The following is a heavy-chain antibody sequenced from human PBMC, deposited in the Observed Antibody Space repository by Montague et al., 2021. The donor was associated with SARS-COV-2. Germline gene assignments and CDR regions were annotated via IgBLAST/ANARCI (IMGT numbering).Heavy chain of an antibody. CDR1: GGSFGDDH. V-gene: IGHV4-34*01. Sequence: SETLSLTCAVYGGSFGDDHWSWIRQPPGKGLEWIGDIKQSGSTNYNPSLKSRVTISVDTSKNQFSLKLTSVTPADTAVYFCARGHLSVSMIVVVFTSASYYFDYWGRGAQVTVSS. CDR2: IKQSGST. J-gene: IGHJ4*02. CDR3: ARGHLSVSMIVVVFTSASYYFDY. D-gene: IGHD3-22*01.